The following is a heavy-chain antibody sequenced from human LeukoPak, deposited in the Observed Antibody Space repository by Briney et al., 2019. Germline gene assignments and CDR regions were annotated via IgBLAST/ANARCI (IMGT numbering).Heavy chain of an antibody. Sequence: GGSLRLSCTVSGFTVSSNSMSWVRQAPGKGLEWVSFIYSDNTHYSDSVKGRFTISRDNSKNTLYLQMNSLRAEDTAVYYCARSLRGCSTSCYDAFDIWGQGTMVTVSS. CDR3: ARSLRGCSTSCYDAFDI. D-gene: IGHD2-2*01. CDR1: GFTVSSNS. J-gene: IGHJ3*02. V-gene: IGHV3-53*01. CDR2: IYSDNT.